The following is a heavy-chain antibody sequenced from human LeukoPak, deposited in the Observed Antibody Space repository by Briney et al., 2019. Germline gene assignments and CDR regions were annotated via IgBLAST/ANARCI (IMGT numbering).Heavy chain of an antibody. D-gene: IGHD2-2*01. CDR3: ASYQLLYLFDY. CDR1: GYYISSGYY. Sequence: SETLSLTCAVSGYYISSGYYWGWIRQPPGKGLEWIGSIYHSGSTYYNPSLKSRVTISVDTSKNQFSLKLSSVTAADTAVYYCASYQLLYLFDYWGQGTLVTVSS. V-gene: IGHV4-38-2*01. J-gene: IGHJ4*02. CDR2: IYHSGST.